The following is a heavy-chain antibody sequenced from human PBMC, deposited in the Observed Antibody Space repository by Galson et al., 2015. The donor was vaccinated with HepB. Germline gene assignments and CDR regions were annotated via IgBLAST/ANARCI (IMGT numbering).Heavy chain of an antibody. Sequence: SLRLSCAASGFTFSSYWMSWVRQAPGKGLEWVATTKRDGSVKYYGDSVKGRFTISRDNAKTSLYLQMNSLRAEDTAVYYWAGELGGGLGYCSGTNCESDNFGLDVWGHGTTVTVSS. CDR2: TKRDGSVK. V-gene: IGHV3-7*03. CDR3: AGELGGGLGYCSGTNCESDNFGLDV. D-gene: IGHD2-2*01. J-gene: IGHJ6*02. CDR1: GFTFSSYW.